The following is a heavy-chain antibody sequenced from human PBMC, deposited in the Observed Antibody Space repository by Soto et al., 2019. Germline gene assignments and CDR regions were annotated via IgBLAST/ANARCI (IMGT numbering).Heavy chain of an antibody. CDR3: ARDPSTGPADY. CDR1: GFTFSNYA. CDR2: IDTSGGST. J-gene: IGHJ4*02. V-gene: IGHV3-23*01. D-gene: IGHD3-9*01. Sequence: PGGSLRLSCAASGFTFSNYALNWVRQSPGKGLEWASTIDTSGGSTHYSDSVKGRFAVSRDNSKNTLYLHMISLRDEDTATYYCARDPSTGPADYWGQGTLVTVSS.